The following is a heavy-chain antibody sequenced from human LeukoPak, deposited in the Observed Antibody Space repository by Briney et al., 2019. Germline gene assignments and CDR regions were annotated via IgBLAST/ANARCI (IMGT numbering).Heavy chain of an antibody. Sequence: SQTLSLTCAISGDSVSSNSAAWNWIRQSPSRGLEWLGRAYYRFKWYIDYAESVKSRIIIDPDTSKNQFSLQLNSMTPEDTALYYCARGSAFDIWGQGTMVTVSS. CDR1: GDSVSSNSAA. CDR2: AYYRFKWYI. J-gene: IGHJ3*02. V-gene: IGHV6-1*01. CDR3: ARGSAFDI.